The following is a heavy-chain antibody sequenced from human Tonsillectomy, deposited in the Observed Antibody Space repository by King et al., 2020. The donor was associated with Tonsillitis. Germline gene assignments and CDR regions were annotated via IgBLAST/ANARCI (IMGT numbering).Heavy chain of an antibody. CDR3: ARISTYYYASTGYYSPNWFDP. D-gene: IGHD3-22*01. CDR1: GFSLSNARMG. V-gene: IGHV2-26*01. CDR2: ILWNDEK. J-gene: IGHJ5*02. Sequence: TLKESGPVLVKPTETLTLTCTVSGFSLSNARMGVSWIRQPPGKALEWLAHILWNDEKSYSTSLKSRLTISKDTSKSQVVLSMTNVDPVDTATYYCARISTYYYASTGYYSPNWFDPWGQGTLVTVSS.